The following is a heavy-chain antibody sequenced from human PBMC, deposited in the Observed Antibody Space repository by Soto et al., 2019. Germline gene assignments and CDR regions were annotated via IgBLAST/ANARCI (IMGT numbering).Heavy chain of an antibody. CDR1: GFTFSSYE. CDR2: ISSSGSTI. D-gene: IGHD3-22*01. V-gene: IGHV3-48*03. CDR3: ARTGLYDSSVVDY. Sequence: GGSLRLSCAASGFTFSSYEMNWVRQAPGKGLEWVSYISSSGSTIYYADSVKGRFTISRDNAKNSLYLQMNSLRAEDTAVYYYARTGLYDSSVVDYWGQGTLVTVSS. J-gene: IGHJ4*02.